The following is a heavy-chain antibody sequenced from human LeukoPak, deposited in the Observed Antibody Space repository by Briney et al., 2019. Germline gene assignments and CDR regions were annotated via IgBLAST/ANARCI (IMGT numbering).Heavy chain of an antibody. CDR3: AREGRVVVAAKAWRYYFDY. CDR2: TNPNTGNT. J-gene: IGHJ4*02. D-gene: IGHD2-15*01. V-gene: IGHV1-8*01. Sequence: GASVKVSCKASGYTFTSYDINWVRQATGQGLEWMGWTNPNTGNTGYAQNFQGRVTMTRNTSISTAYTELSSLRSEDTAVYFCAREGRVVVAAKAWRYYFDYWGQGTLVTVSS. CDR1: GYTFTSYD.